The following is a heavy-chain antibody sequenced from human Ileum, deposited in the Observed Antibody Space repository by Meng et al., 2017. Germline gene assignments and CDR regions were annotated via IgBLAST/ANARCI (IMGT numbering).Heavy chain of an antibody. CDR3: ASGSGSLDY. J-gene: IGHJ4*02. Sequence: QVQLQQAGPGLLQPSPTLILTGAVSGGSVSSNIAAWNWIRQSPLRGLEWLGRTYYRSKWYSEYAVSVKSRISITPDTSKNQFSLQMNSVTPEDTAVYYCASGSGSLDYWGPGTLVTVSS. V-gene: IGHV6-1*01. CDR2: TYYRSKWYS. D-gene: IGHD3-3*01. CDR1: GGSVSSNIAA.